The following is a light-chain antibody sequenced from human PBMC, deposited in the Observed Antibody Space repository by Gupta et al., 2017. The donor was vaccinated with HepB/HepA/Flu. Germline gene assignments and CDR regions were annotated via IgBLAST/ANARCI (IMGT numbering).Light chain of an antibody. CDR1: QSVSSN. CDR2: GAS. Sequence: EIVMTHSPATLSVSPGERATPSCRASQSVSSNLAWYQQKPGQTPRLLIYGASTRATGIPARFSGSGSGTEFSLTISSLQSEDFAVDYCQQYNNWPPWTFGQGTKVEIK. CDR3: QQYNNWPPWT. V-gene: IGKV3-15*01. J-gene: IGKJ1*01.